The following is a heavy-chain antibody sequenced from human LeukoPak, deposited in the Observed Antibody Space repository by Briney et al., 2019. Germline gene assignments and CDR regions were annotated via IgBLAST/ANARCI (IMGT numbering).Heavy chain of an antibody. CDR1: GFTFSSYG. V-gene: IGHV3-23*01. CDR2: ISGSGGST. J-gene: IGHJ4*02. D-gene: IGHD1-26*01. CDR3: AKVGGSPIALYYFDY. Sequence: GGSLRLSCAASGFTFSSYGMSWVRQAPGKGLEWVSGISGSGGSTYYADSVKGRFTISRDNSKNTLYLQMNSLRAEDTAVYYCAKVGGSPIALYYFDYWGQGTLVTVSS.